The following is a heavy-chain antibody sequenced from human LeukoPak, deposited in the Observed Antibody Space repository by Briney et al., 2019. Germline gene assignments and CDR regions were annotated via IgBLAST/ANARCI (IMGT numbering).Heavy chain of an antibody. J-gene: IGHJ4*02. CDR2: IYTSGST. Sequence: SQTLSLTCTVSGGSISSGSYYWSWIRQLAGKGLEWTGRIYTSGSTNYNPSLKSRVTISVDTSKNQFSLKLSSVTAADTAVYYCAIYYDSSGYSLFDYWGQGTLVTVSS. CDR1: GGSISSGSYY. V-gene: IGHV4-61*02. CDR3: AIYYDSSGYSLFDY. D-gene: IGHD3-22*01.